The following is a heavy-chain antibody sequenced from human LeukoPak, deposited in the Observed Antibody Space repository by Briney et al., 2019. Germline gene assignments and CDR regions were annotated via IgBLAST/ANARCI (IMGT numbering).Heavy chain of an antibody. J-gene: IGHJ4*02. CDR1: RGTFSNYA. V-gene: IGHV1-69*13. Sequence: ASVNVSCQASRGTFSNYAISSVRQVPGQGLEWMGGIIPIFGTAKYAQKFQGRVTITADESTSTAYMELSSLRSEDTAVYYCARNTVTTPLDFDYWGQGTLVTVSS. CDR3: ARNTVTTPLDFDY. CDR2: IIPIFGTA. D-gene: IGHD4-11*01.